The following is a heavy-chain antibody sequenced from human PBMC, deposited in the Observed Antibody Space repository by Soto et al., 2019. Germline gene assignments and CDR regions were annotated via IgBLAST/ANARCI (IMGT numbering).Heavy chain of an antibody. Sequence: QVQLVQSGAEVKKPGSSVKVSCKASGGTFSSYAISWVRQAPGQGLEWMGGIIPIFGAPNYAQKFQGRVTITAAESTSTAYMELRSLRSEDRAVYFCARGLDYDILPGRPPPYYYGMDVWGQGTTVTVSS. D-gene: IGHD3-9*01. V-gene: IGHV1-69*01. CDR2: IIPIFGAP. CDR3: ARGLDYDILPGRPPPYYYGMDV. J-gene: IGHJ6*02. CDR1: GGTFSSYA.